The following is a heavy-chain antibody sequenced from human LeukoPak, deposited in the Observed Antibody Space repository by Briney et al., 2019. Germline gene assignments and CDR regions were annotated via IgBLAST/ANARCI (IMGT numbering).Heavy chain of an antibody. V-gene: IGHV4-39*01. D-gene: IGHD3-22*01. CDR3: ASTSHYYDTSGPFQY. Sequence: SETLSLTCTVSGGSISGSSYYWGWIRQPPGKGLEWIGSIYYSGSTYYNPSLKSRVTISVETSKNQFSLKLTSVTAADTAVYYCASTSHYYDTSGPFQYWGQGILVTVSS. CDR1: GGSISGSSYY. CDR2: IYYSGST. J-gene: IGHJ4*02.